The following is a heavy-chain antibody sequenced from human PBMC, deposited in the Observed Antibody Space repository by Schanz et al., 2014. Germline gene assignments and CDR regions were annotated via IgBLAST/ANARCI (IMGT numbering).Heavy chain of an antibody. CDR1: GFSLDIFA. CDR3: AKSQGSSFDS. CDR2: FNDGGVNK. D-gene: IGHD6-13*01. Sequence: EVHLLESGGGLVEPGGSLRLSCATSGFSLDIFAVSWVRQAPGKGLEWVSSFNDGGVNKYYADSVKVRFTISSENSKNTLYLQMSSRRAEDTAVYCCAKSQGSSFDSWGQGTLVNVSS. J-gene: IGHJ4*02. V-gene: IGHV3-23*01.